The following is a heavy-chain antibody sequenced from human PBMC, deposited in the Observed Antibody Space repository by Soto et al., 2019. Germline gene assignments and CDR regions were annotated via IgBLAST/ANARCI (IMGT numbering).Heavy chain of an antibody. CDR3: ARDRVAYCGGDCYSAY. Sequence: GGSLRLSCAASGFTFSSYGMHWVRQAPGKGLEWVAVIWYDGSNKYYADSVKGRFTISRDNSKNTLYLQMNSLRAEDTAVYYCARDRVAYCGGDCYSAYWGQGTLVTVS. D-gene: IGHD2-21*02. CDR2: IWYDGSNK. CDR1: GFTFSSYG. J-gene: IGHJ4*02. V-gene: IGHV3-33*01.